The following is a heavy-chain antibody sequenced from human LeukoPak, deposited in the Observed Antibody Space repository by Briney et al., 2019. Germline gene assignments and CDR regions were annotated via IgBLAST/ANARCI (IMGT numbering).Heavy chain of an antibody. V-gene: IGHV3-21*01. Sequence: GGSLRLSCAASGFTFSSYSMNWVRQAPGKGLEWVSSISSSSSYIYYADSVKGRFTISRDNAKNSLYLQMNSLRAEDTAVYYCASGIGYCSGGSCYRDYWGQATLVTVSS. CDR2: ISSSSSYI. CDR1: GFTFSSYS. J-gene: IGHJ4*02. D-gene: IGHD2-15*01. CDR3: ASGIGYCSGGSCYRDY.